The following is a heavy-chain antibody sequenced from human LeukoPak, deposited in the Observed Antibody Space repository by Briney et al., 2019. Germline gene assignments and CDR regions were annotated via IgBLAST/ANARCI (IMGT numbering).Heavy chain of an antibody. J-gene: IGHJ4*02. CDR3: ATTNDGGGYQWGDFFDF. D-gene: IGHD3-22*01. CDR1: GGTSNSPA. Sequence: ASATLSCKASGGTSNSPASSWVRHTPGQGLEWIRRLIPNLGTTNRAQHFQDRVTLTADKSTNTAYMDLTSLTSDDAAVYYCATTNDGGGYQWGDFFDFWGQGTLVTVSS. V-gene: IGHV1-69*10. CDR2: LIPNLGTT.